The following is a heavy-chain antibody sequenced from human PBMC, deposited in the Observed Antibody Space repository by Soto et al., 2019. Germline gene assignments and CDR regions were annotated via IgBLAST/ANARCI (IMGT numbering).Heavy chain of an antibody. D-gene: IGHD2-2*02. CDR3: ATTQPQYCSSTSCYIPPQDYYYGMDV. V-gene: IGHV3-48*03. J-gene: IGHJ6*02. Sequence: GSLRLSCAASGFTFSSYEMNWVRQAPGKGLEWVSYISSSGSTIYYADSVKGRFTISRDNAKNSLYLQMNSLRAEDTAVYYCATTQPQYCSSTSCYIPPQDYYYGMDVWGQGTTVTVSS. CDR1: GFTFSSYE. CDR2: ISSSGSTI.